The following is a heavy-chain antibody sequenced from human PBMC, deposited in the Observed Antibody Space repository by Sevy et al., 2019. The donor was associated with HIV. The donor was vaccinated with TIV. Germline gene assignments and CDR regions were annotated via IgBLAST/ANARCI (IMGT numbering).Heavy chain of an antibody. CDR2: ISYHGRDK. CDR3: AKDFTGYNGMDV. J-gene: IGHJ6*02. D-gene: IGHD3-9*01. V-gene: IGHV3-30*18. CDR1: GFTFTTSG. Sequence: GGSLRLSCVVSGFTFTTSGMHWVRQAPGKGLEWVADISYHGRDKFYADSVKGRFTISRDNSDKILYLHMNSLRSEDTAVYYCAKDFTGYNGMDVWGQGTMVTVSS.